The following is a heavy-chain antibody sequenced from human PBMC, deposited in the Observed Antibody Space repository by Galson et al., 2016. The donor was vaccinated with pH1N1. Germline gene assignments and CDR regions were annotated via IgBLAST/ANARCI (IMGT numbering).Heavy chain of an antibody. Sequence: SVKVSCKASGYIFTRYYIHWLRQAPGQGLEWMAVMNPADGGSIYNQKFQGRATLTRDTSTSSVYVALTNLRSDDAAVYYCARRYYFDSWGQGTQVTVSS. CDR3: ARRYYFDS. J-gene: IGHJ4*02. V-gene: IGHV1-46*01. CDR2: MNPADGGS. CDR1: GYIFTRYY. D-gene: IGHD3-9*01.